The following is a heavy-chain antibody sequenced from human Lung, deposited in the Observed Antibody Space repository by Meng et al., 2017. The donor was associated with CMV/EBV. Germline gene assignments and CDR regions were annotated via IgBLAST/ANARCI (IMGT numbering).Heavy chain of an antibody. V-gene: IGHV3-66*02. CDR3: ARDHKHWDFDP. CDR1: GFTVSSNY. CDR2: LHSDGFT. D-gene: IGHD7-27*01. Sequence: SCAASGFTVSSNYMSWVRQAPGKGLEWISVLHSDGFTKYADSVKGRFTISRDNSNNTQSLQMNSLRAEDTAVYYCARDHKHWDFDPWGQGTLVTVSS. J-gene: IGHJ5*02.